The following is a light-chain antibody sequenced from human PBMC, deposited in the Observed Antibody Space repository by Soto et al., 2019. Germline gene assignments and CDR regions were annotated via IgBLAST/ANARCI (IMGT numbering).Light chain of an antibody. V-gene: IGKV1-5*01. CDR3: KQYNSYPCT. J-gene: IGKJ1*01. CDR1: QSISSW. CDR2: DVS. Sequence: DIQMTQSPSTLSASVGDRVTNTCRASQSISSWLAWYHQKPGKAPKLLIYDVSSLESGVPSRFSGSGSGTEFTLTISSLQPDDFTTYYCKQYNSYPCTFGQGTKGEIK.